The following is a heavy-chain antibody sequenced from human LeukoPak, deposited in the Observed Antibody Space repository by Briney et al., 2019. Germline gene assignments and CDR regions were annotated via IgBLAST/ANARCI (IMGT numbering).Heavy chain of an antibody. D-gene: IGHD3-10*01. J-gene: IGHJ4*02. Sequence: GGSLRLSCAASGFTFSNYAMTWVRQAPGKGLEWVSAISGSAVGDNTYYADSVKGRFTISRDNSKNTLFMQMNSLRAEDTAVYYCAKAVYFSYYYWGQGTLVTVSS. V-gene: IGHV3-23*01. CDR2: ISGSAVGDNT. CDR3: AKAVYFSYYY. CDR1: GFTFSNYA.